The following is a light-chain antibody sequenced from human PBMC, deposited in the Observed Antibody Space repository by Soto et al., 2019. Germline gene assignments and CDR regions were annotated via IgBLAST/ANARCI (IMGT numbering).Light chain of an antibody. CDR3: QQYHNWYT. V-gene: IGKV3-15*01. Sequence: EIVMTQSPATLSVSPGERVTLSCRASQSVDINLAWFQQKPGQAPRLLIYGASTRATGITARFSGSGSGTEFTLTISSLQSEDFAVYYCQQYHNWYTFGQGTELEIK. J-gene: IGKJ2*01. CDR2: GAS. CDR1: QSVDIN.